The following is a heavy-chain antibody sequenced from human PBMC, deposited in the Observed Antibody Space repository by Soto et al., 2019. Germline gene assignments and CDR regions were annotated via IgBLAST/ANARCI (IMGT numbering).Heavy chain of an antibody. CDR3: VRRAQYFDGTGFHAFDI. CDR2: ISSGGDNT. CDR1: GFTFSSYS. D-gene: IGHD3-22*01. J-gene: IGHJ3*02. Sequence: PGGSLRLSCAASGFTFSSYSINWVRQAPGKGLEWVSAISSGGDNTHYADSVKGRFTITRDNSKNMLYLEMNSLTVEDTAVYYCVRRAQYFDGTGFHAFDIWGQGTRVTVSS. V-gene: IGHV3-21*04.